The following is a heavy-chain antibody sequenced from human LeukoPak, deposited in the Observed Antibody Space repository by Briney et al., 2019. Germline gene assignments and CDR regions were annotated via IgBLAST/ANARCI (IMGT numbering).Heavy chain of an antibody. J-gene: IGHJ5*02. CDR1: GGSISSYY. V-gene: IGHV4-59*01. CDR2: IYYSGST. Sequence: SETLSLTCTVSGGSISSYYWSWIRQPPGKGLEWIGYIYYSGSTNYTPSLKSRVTISVDTSKNQFSLKLSSVTAADTAVYYCARHRAGRPFDPWGQGTLVTVST. CDR3: ARHRAGRPFDP.